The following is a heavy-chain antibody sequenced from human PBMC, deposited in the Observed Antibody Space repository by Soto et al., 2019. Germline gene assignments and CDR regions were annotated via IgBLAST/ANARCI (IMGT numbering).Heavy chain of an antibody. J-gene: IGHJ3*01. V-gene: IGHV1-18*01. CDR1: GYTFTSYG. Sequence: QVQLVQSGAAVKKPGASVKVSCKASGYTFTSYGISWVRQAPGQGLEGMGWISAYNGNTNYAQKLQGRVTMTTDTSTRTADMELRSLRSDHTAVYYCPITMVRGVHDAFDLWGQGTMVTVSS. CDR2: ISAYNGNT. D-gene: IGHD3-10*01. CDR3: PITMVRGVHDAFDL.